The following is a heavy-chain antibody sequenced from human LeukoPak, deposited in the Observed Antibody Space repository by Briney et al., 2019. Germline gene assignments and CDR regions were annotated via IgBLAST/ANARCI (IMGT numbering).Heavy chain of an antibody. V-gene: IGHV3-23*01. CDR1: GFTFSSYA. CDR3: SKDLYSNYGPADY. Sequence: GGSLRLSCAASGFTFSSYAMSWVRQAPGKGLEWVSTINGGGVNTHYADSVGGRFTISRDNSKNTLFLQMNSLRDEDTAVYYCSKDLYSNYGPADYWGQGNLVTVSS. J-gene: IGHJ4*02. D-gene: IGHD4-11*01. CDR2: INGGGVNT.